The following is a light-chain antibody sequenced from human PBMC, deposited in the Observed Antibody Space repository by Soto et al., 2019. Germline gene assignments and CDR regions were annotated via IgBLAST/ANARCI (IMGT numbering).Light chain of an antibody. CDR1: ISDVGSHNL. J-gene: IGLJ1*01. CDR2: EVN. Sequence: QSALTQPASVSGSPGQSITISCTGTISDVGSHNLVSWYQQHPDKAPKLIIYEVNERPSGVSSRFSGSKSGNTASLTVSGLQPDDEADYHCCSFAGSNPFPYVFGTGTKLTVL. CDR3: CSFAGSNPFPYV. V-gene: IGLV2-23*02.